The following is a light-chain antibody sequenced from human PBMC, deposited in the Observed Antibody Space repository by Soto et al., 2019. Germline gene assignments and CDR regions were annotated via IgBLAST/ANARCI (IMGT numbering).Light chain of an antibody. CDR2: GVF. J-gene: IGLJ2*01. CDR3: SSYSSSSTLVV. CDR1: NSDVGGYNY. Sequence: QSALTQPASVSGSPVQSITISCGGTNSDVGGYNYVSWYQHHPGKSPKLLIYGVFNRPSGVSNRFSGSKSGNTASLTISGLQAEDEGDYYCSSYSSSSTLVVFGGGTKVTVL. V-gene: IGLV2-14*01.